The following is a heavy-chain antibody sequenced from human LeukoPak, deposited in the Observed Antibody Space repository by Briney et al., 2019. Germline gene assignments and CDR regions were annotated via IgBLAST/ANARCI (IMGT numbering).Heavy chain of an antibody. Sequence: SETLSLTCTVSGGSISSYYWSWIRQPPGKGLEWIGYIFYSGTTNYNPSLKSRVTISVDTSKNQFSLKLSSVTAADTAVYYCARDGNTMIVVRGNWFDPWGQGTLVTVSS. V-gene: IGHV4-59*12. J-gene: IGHJ5*02. CDR1: GGSISSYY. CDR2: IFYSGTT. D-gene: IGHD3-22*01. CDR3: ARDGNTMIVVRGNWFDP.